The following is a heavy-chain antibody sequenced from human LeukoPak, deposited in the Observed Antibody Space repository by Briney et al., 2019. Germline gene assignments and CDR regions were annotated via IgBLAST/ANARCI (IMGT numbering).Heavy chain of an antibody. CDR2: IYYSGST. CDR3: ARLGPPDYCSGGSCSFDP. V-gene: IGHV4-39*01. Sequence: SQTLSLTCTVSGGSISSGSYYWGWIHQPPGKGLEWIGSIYYSGSTYYNPSLKSRVTISVDTSKNQFSLKLSSVTAADTAVYYCARLGPPDYCSGGSCSFDPWGQGTLVTVSS. J-gene: IGHJ5*02. CDR1: GGSISSGSYY. D-gene: IGHD2-15*01.